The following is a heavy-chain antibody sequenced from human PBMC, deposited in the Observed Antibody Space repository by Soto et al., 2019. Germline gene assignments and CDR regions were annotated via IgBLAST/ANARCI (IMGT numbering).Heavy chain of an antibody. J-gene: IGHJ6*03. Sequence: ASVKVSCKASGYTFTSYAMHWVRQAPGQRLEWMGWINAGNGNTKYSQKFQGRVTITRDTSASTAYMELSSLRSEDTAVYYCARGTEGAAAGRRQYYYYYYYMDVWGKGTTVTVSS. CDR1: GYTFTSYA. D-gene: IGHD6-13*01. CDR2: INAGNGNT. V-gene: IGHV1-3*01. CDR3: ARGTEGAAAGRRQYYYYYYYMDV.